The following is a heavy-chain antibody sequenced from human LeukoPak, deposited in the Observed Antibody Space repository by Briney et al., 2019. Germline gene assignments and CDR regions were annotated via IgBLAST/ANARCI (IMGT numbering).Heavy chain of an antibody. CDR3: ASEGTGLDY. CDR1: RFTVSNNH. V-gene: IGHV3-30-3*01. Sequence: GGSLRLSCVASRFTVSNNHMNWVRQAPGKGLEWVAVISYDGSNKYYADSVRGRFTISRDNSKNTLYLQMNSLRTEDTAVYYCASEGTGLDYWGQGTLVTVSS. J-gene: IGHJ4*02. D-gene: IGHD7-27*01. CDR2: ISYDGSNK.